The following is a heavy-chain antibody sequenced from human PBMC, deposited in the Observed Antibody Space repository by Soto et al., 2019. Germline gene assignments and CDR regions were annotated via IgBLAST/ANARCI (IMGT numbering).Heavy chain of an antibody. CDR3: AREGYCSGGRCYHNWFDP. J-gene: IGHJ5*02. D-gene: IGHD2-15*01. Sequence: ASVKVSCKTSGYTFTTYTMHWVRQAPGQRLEWMGWINPGNGNTKYSQNFQGRVTITRDTSASTAYMELSSLRSEDTAVYYCAREGYCSGGRCYHNWFDPWGQGTLVTVSS. CDR2: INPGNGNT. V-gene: IGHV1-3*01. CDR1: GYTFTTYT.